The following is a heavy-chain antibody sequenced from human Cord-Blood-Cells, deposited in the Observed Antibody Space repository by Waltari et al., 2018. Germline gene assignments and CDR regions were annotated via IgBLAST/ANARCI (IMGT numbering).Heavy chain of an antibody. CDR2: IDHSGST. V-gene: IGHV4-38-2*02. CDR3: ARDVTDLDY. J-gene: IGHJ4*02. Sequence: QVQLQESGPGLVKPSETLSLTCTVSGYSISSVYYWGWIRQPPGKGLEWIGRIDHSGSTYDNPSLKSRVTISVDTSKNQFSLKLSSVTAADTAVYYCARDVTDLDYWGQGTLVTVSS. CDR1: GYSISSVYY. D-gene: IGHD1-20*01.